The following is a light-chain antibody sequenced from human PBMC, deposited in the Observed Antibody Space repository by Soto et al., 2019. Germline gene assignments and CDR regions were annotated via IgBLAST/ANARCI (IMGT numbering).Light chain of an antibody. J-gene: IGKJ4*01. CDR2: DAF. Sequence: EIVLTQSPATLSSSPGDSATISCRASQSVSSYLAWYQQKPGQAPRLLIYDAFNRATDVAARFSGSGSGTDFTLTISSLEPEDVAVYYCQQRSGWPLTFGGGTKVEIK. CDR1: QSVSSY. CDR3: QQRSGWPLT. V-gene: IGKV3-11*01.